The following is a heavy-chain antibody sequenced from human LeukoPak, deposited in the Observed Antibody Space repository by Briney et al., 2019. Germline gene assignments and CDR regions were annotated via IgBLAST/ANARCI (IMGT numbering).Heavy chain of an antibody. CDR3: AKAVNWNDRTPFDY. Sequence: RGSLRLSCAASGFTFSSYGMHWVRQAPGKGLEWVAFIRYDGSNKYYADSVKGRFTISRDNSKNTLYLQMDSLRAEDTAVYYCAKAVNWNDRTPFDYWGQGTLVTVSS. V-gene: IGHV3-30*02. J-gene: IGHJ4*02. CDR1: GFTFSSYG. CDR2: IRYDGSNK. D-gene: IGHD1-1*01.